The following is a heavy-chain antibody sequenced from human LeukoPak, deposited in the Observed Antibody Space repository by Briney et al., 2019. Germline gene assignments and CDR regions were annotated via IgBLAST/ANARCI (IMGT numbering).Heavy chain of an antibody. CDR1: GFTFSSYG. Sequence: PGGSLRLSCAASGFTFSSYGMHWVRQAPGKGLEWVAVISYDGSNKYYADSVKGRFTISRDNSKNTLYLQMNSLRAEDTAVYYCAKSQQQLVSGDAFDIWGQGTMVTVSS. CDR2: ISYDGSNK. CDR3: AKSQQQLVSGDAFDI. D-gene: IGHD6-6*01. J-gene: IGHJ3*02. V-gene: IGHV3-30*18.